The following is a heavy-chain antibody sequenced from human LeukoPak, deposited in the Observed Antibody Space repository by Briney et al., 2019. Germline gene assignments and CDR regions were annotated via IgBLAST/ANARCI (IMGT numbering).Heavy chain of an antibody. CDR3: ATSPLVDTAMVSDY. CDR2: INPNSGGT. D-gene: IGHD5-18*01. CDR1: GYTFTGYY. Sequence: ASVKVSCKASGYTFTGYYMHWVRQAPGQGLEWMGWINPNSGGTNYAQKFQGRVTMTRDTSISTAYMELSSLRSEDTAVYYCATSPLVDTAMVSDYWGQGTLVTVSS. J-gene: IGHJ4*02. V-gene: IGHV1-2*02.